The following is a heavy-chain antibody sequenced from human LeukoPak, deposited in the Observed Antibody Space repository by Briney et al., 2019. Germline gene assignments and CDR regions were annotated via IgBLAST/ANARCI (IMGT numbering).Heavy chain of an antibody. D-gene: IGHD3-10*01. V-gene: IGHV3-30*04. CDR2: ISYDGSNK. CDR3: ARANYYGSGSYYYYGMDV. CDR1: GFTFSSYA. Sequence: GGSLRLSCAASGFTFSSYAMHWVRQAPGKGLEWVAVISYDGSNKYYADSVKGRFTISRDNSKNTLYLQMNSLRAEDTAVYCCARANYYGSGSYYYYGMDVWGKGTTVTVSS. J-gene: IGHJ6*04.